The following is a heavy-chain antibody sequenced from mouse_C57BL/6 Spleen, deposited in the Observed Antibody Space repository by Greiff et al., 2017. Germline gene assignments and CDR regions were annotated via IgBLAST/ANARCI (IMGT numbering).Heavy chain of an antibody. D-gene: IGHD1-1*01. CDR3: AREEATVVDY. Sequence: VNLVESGPELVKPGASVKISCKASGYAFSSSWMNWVKQRPGKGLEWIGRIYPGDGDTNYNGKFKGKATLTADKSSSTAYMQLSSLTSEDSAVYFCAREEATVVDYWGQGTTLTVSS. J-gene: IGHJ2*01. CDR2: IYPGDGDT. V-gene: IGHV1-82*01. CDR1: GYAFSSSW.